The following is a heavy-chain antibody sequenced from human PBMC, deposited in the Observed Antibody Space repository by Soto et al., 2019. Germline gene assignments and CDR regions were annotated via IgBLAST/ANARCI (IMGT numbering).Heavy chain of an antibody. CDR1: GGSVRRYY. J-gene: IGHJ4*02. CDR2: ISYSGDT. D-gene: IGHD5-12*01. V-gene: IGHV4-59*08. Sequence: SSSLYLTCTVCGGSVRRYYSSWLWQAPGKGLECIGYISYSGDTNYNPSLKGRVTMSVDTSKNQLSLRLSSVTAADTAVYYCARHWDYDSLGDYFDCWGQGILVTVSS. CDR3: ARHWDYDSLGDYFDC.